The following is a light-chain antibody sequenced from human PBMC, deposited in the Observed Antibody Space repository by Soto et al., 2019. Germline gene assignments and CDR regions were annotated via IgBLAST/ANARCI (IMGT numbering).Light chain of an antibody. V-gene: IGLV1-44*01. J-gene: IGLJ2*01. CDR2: TDN. CDR3: ATWDDSLNGPV. CDR1: GRNT. Sequence: QSVLTQPPSASGTPGQRVTISCSGIGRNTVNWYQQLPGTAPKFLIYTDNQRPSGVPDRFSGSKSGTSASLAISGLQSEDEADYYCATWDDSLNGPVFGXGTKLTVL.